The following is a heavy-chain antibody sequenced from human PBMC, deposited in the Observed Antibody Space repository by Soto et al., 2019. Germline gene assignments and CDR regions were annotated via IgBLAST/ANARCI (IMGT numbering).Heavy chain of an antibody. CDR2: ISSSSSYI. CDR1: GFTFSSYS. Sequence: EVQLVESGGGLVKPGGSLRLSCAASGFTFSSYSMNWVRQAPGKGLEWVSFISSSSSYIYYADSVKGRFTISRDNAKNSLYLQMNSLRAEDTAVYYCARRPVASYALYGMDVWGQGTTVTVSS. D-gene: IGHD4-17*01. V-gene: IGHV3-21*01. CDR3: ARRPVASYALYGMDV. J-gene: IGHJ6*02.